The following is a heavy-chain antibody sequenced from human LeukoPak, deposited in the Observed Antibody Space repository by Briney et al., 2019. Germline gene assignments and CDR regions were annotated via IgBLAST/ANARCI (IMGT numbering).Heavy chain of an antibody. Sequence: ASVKVSCKLSGYTGIELSMHGVRQAPGKGLEWMGGFDPEDGETKYAQKFQGRVTMTEDTSTDTAYMELSRLTSEDTAVYYCATHTISGVVTYASLIWGRGTLVTVSS. CDR2: FDPEDGET. CDR1: GYTGIELS. V-gene: IGHV1-24*01. J-gene: IGHJ3*02. D-gene: IGHD3-3*01. CDR3: ATHTISGVVTYASLI.